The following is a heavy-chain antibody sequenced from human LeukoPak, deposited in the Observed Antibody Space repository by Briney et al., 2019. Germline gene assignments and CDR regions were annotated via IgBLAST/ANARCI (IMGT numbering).Heavy chain of an antibody. Sequence: GESLKISCKGSGYSFTNYWIGWVRQMPGKGLGWMGIIYGGDSETRYRPTFEGQVIFSVDKSISTAYLQWSSLKASDTAMYYCARHRDDPRAGEYFDFWGQGALVTVSS. CDR3: ARHRDDPRAGEYFDF. J-gene: IGHJ4*02. CDR1: GYSFTNYW. CDR2: IYGGDSET. V-gene: IGHV5-51*01. D-gene: IGHD5-24*01.